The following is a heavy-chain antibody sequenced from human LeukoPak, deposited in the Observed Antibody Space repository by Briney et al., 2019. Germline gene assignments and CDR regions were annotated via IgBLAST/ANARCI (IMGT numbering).Heavy chain of an antibody. J-gene: IGHJ4*02. CDR2: INPNSGGT. D-gene: IGHD6-13*01. V-gene: IGHV1-2*02. CDR3: ARARQQLVRSDY. Sequence: VASVKVSCKASGYTFTGYYMHWVRQAPGQGLEWMGWINPNSGGTNYAQKFQGRVTMTRDTSISTAYMELGRLRSDDTAVYYCARARQQLVRSDYWGQGTLVTVSS. CDR1: GYTFTGYY.